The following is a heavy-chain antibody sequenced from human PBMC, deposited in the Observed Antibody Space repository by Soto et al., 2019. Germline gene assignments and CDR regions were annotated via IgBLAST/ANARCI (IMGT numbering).Heavy chain of an antibody. V-gene: IGHV4-4*02. CDR1: GASISDNW. J-gene: IGHJ4*02. CDR2: IYHSGTT. CDR3: ARHVAVPRTRGFDY. D-gene: IGHD2-15*01. Sequence: QVPLQESGPGLVKPSGTLSLTCAVSGASISDNWWSWVRQPPGKGLEWIGEIYHSGTTTYNPSLKSRVIISVDKSASQISLTLNSVTAADTAIYYCARHVAVPRTRGFDYWGQGTPVTVSS.